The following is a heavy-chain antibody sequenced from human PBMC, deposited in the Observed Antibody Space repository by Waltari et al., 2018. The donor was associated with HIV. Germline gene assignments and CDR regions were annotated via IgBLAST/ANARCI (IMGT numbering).Heavy chain of an antibody. J-gene: IGHJ3*02. CDR3: ASSFPYYDILTGYPRGAFDI. D-gene: IGHD3-9*01. Sequence: QVQLVQSGAEVKKPGSSVKVSCKASGGTFSSYAISWVRQAPGQGLEWMGRIIPILGIANYAQKFQGRVTITADKSTSTAYMELSSLRSEDTAVYYCASSFPYYDILTGYPRGAFDIWGQGTMVTVSS. V-gene: IGHV1-69*04. CDR1: GGTFSSYA. CDR2: IIPILGIA.